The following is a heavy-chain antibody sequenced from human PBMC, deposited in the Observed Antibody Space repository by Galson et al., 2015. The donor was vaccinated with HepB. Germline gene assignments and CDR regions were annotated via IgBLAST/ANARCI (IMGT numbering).Heavy chain of an antibody. J-gene: IGHJ4*02. CDR1: GFTFSSSA. D-gene: IGHD2-15*01. Sequence: SLRLSCAASGFTFSSSAMNWVRQAPGKGLEWVSSINCGSTSISYGDSMKGRFTISRDNAKNSVYLQMNSLRVEDTAVYYCARGGGSYNLWGQGTLVTVSS. CDR3: ARGGGSYNL. V-gene: IGHV3-21*01. CDR2: INCGSTSI.